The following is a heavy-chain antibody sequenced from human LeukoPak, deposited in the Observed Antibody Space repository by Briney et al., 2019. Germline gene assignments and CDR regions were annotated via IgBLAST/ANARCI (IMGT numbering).Heavy chain of an antibody. CDR3: AKFRYHSNDNNYLDFNY. CDR1: GFTFSSYT. D-gene: IGHD3-22*01. Sequence: PGGSLRLSCAASGFTFSSYTMNWVRQAPGKGLEWVSSITSSSGNMYYADSVKGRFTISRDNSKNTLDLQMNSLKVEDTAVYYCAKFRYHSNDNNYLDFNYWGQGTLVTVSS. CDR2: ITSSSGNM. J-gene: IGHJ4*02. V-gene: IGHV3-23*01.